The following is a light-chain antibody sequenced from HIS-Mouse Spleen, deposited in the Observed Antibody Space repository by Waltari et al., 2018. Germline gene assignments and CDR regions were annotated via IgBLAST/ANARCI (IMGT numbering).Light chain of an antibody. J-gene: IGLJ1*01. V-gene: IGLV2-11*01. Sequence: QSALTQPRSVSGSPGQSVTISCTGTSSDVGGYNYVSWYQQHPGKAPKLMIYDGSKRPSGGPDRFSGSKSGNTASLTISGLQAEDEADYYCCSYAGSYTGVFGTGTKVTVL. CDR1: SSDVGGYNY. CDR2: DGS. CDR3: CSYAGSYTGV.